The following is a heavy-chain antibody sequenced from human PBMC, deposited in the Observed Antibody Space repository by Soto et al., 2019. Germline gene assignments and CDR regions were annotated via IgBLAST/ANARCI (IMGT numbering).Heavy chain of an antibody. CDR2: IKGAADGGTT. CDR1: GFTFSNAW. Sequence: HLVESGGGLVKPGGSLRLSCAASGFTFSNAWMSWVRQAPGKGLEWVGRIKGAADGGTTDYAAPVKGRITISRDHSKDTLYLHMNSLKTEDNAVYYCTTGLSNGYYNFDYWGQGTPVTASS. D-gene: IGHD3-22*01. V-gene: IGHV3-15*01. J-gene: IGHJ4*02. CDR3: TTGLSNGYYNFDY.